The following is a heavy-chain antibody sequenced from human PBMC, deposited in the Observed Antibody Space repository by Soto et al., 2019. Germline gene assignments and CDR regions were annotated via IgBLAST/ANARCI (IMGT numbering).Heavy chain of an antibody. V-gene: IGHV5-51*01. CDR1: GYSFTSYW. D-gene: IGHD1-7*01. Sequence: GEYLKISCKGSGYSFTSYWIGWVRQMPGKGLEWMGIIYPGDSDTRYSPSFQGQVTISAAESITTAYLQWSSLKASDTAMYYCARHGEWNYVLPHYYYGMDVWGQATTVIVSS. J-gene: IGHJ6*02. CDR3: ARHGEWNYVLPHYYYGMDV. CDR2: IYPGDSDT.